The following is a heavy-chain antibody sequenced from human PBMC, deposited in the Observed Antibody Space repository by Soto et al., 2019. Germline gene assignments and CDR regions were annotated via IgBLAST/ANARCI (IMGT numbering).Heavy chain of an antibody. J-gene: IGHJ6*02. CDR3: ARQGFGQLHGLVDV. CDR2: IHHSGST. D-gene: IGHD3-10*01. Sequence: QVQLQESGPGLVKPSETLSLTCSVSGGSITSHYCSWFRQPPGKGLEWIGYIHHSGSTSYNPSLKSRVTMSVDTSQNQFSLKVSSVTAADTALYYCARQGFGQLHGLVDVWGPGTTVTVSS. V-gene: IGHV4-59*08. CDR1: GGSITSHY.